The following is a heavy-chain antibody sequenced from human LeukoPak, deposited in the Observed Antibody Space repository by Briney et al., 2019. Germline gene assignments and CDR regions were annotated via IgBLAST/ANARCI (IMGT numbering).Heavy chain of an antibody. V-gene: IGHV1-18*01. J-gene: IGHJ4*02. CDR3: ARDWGTTADY. Sequence: ASVKVSCKTSGYTFTHYGISWVRQAPGQGLEWVGWISAYNGDTKYAQSFQDKVTMTTDTSTSTAYMELRSLRSDDTAVYYCARDWGTTADYWGQGTLVTVSS. D-gene: IGHD1-7*01. CDR1: GYTFTHYG. CDR2: ISAYNGDT.